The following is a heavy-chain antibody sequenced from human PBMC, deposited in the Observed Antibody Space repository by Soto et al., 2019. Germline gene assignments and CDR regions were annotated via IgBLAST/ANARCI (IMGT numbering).Heavy chain of an antibody. J-gene: IGHJ6*02. Sequence: GASVNVSCKASGGTFSSYTISWVRQAPGQGLEWMGRIIPILGIANYAQKFQGRVTITADKSTSTAYMELSSLRSEDTAVYYFAGGVATNLQDDYYYYGMDVWGQGTTVTVSS. CDR3: AGGVATNLQDDYYYYGMDV. V-gene: IGHV1-69*02. CDR2: IIPILGIA. CDR1: GGTFSSYT. D-gene: IGHD5-12*01.